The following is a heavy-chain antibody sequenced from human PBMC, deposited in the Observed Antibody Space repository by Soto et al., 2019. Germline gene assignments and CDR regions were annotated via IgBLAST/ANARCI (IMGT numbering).Heavy chain of an antibody. CDR1: GFTFSNYA. Sequence: EVQLLESGGGLVQPGGSLRLSCAASGFTFSNYAMTWVRQAPGKGLEWVSVITGSGGGTYFVDSVKGRFTISRDNSKNTVYLQMNSLRAEDTAVYYCAIRPLTAAGFDYWGQGTLVTASS. J-gene: IGHJ4*02. CDR2: ITGSGGGT. V-gene: IGHV3-23*01. D-gene: IGHD6-13*01. CDR3: AIRPLTAAGFDY.